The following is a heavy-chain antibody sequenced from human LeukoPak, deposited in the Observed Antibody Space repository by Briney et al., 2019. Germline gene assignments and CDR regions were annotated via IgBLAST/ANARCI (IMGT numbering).Heavy chain of an antibody. D-gene: IGHD3-10*01. V-gene: IGHV3-66*01. J-gene: IGHJ3*02. CDR3: ARDSAAVDAFDI. CDR2: IYSGGST. CDR1: AFTVTSYF. Sequence: GGSLRLSCAASAFTVTSYFMGWVRQAPGKGLEWVSVIYSGGSTYYADSVKGRFTISRDNSKNTLYLQMNSLRAEDTAVYYCARDSAAVDAFDIWGQGTMVTVSS.